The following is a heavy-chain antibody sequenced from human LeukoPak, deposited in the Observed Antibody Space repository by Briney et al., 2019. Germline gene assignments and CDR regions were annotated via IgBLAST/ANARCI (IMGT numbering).Heavy chain of an antibody. Sequence: PSETLSLTCTVSGGSISSYYWSWIRQPPGKGLEWIGYIYYSGSTNYNPSLKSRVTISVDTSKTQFSLKLSSVTAADTAVYYCEREGEVLLPGAFDIWGQGTMVTVSS. V-gene: IGHV4-59*01. D-gene: IGHD1-26*01. CDR3: EREGEVLLPGAFDI. CDR2: IYYSGST. CDR1: GGSISSYY. J-gene: IGHJ3*02.